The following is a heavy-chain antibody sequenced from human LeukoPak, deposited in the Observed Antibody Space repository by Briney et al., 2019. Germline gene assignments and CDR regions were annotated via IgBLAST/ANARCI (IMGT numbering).Heavy chain of an antibody. CDR1: GFSIRINY. D-gene: IGHD6-6*01. V-gene: IGHV3-66*01. Sequence: GGSLRLSCTASGFSIRINYMSWVRQARGKGLEWVSVIYSGGDTFYTDSVKGRFTISRDNSKNTVYLQMNSLTAADTAVYYCARDWSEYTGMDVWGQGTTDTVSS. CDR3: ARDWSEYTGMDV. J-gene: IGHJ6*02. CDR2: IYSGGDT.